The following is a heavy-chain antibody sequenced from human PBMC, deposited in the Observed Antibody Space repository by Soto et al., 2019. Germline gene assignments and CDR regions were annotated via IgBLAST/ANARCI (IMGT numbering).Heavy chain of an antibody. V-gene: IGHV1-69*12. D-gene: IGHD2-2*01. CDR3: ARAKDRQQVGGNYYSIMDV. CDR2: IMPDFPTP. Sequence: QVHLVQSGAEVKKPGSSVKVSCKTSGGTFRTSAISWVRQAPGHGLELMGGIMPDFPTPDYPQKFQSRVPITADESKGTAYMEVITLRSEDTAVDYCARAKDRQQVGGNYYSIMDVWGQGTTVTGSS. CDR1: GGTFRTSA. J-gene: IGHJ6*01.